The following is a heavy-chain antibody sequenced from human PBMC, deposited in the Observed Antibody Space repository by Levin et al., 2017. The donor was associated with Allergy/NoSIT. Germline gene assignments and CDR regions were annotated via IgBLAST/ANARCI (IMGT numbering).Heavy chain of an antibody. CDR1: GATFRHYA. J-gene: IGHJ4*02. Sequence: KISCKASGATFRHYALSWVRQAPGQGFEWVGGIFPVFGSTNYAQLFHGRVNITADESTSTANMELSSLRFDDTAVYYCVTSSAYSYRHYYFDYWGQGALVTVSS. V-gene: IGHV1-69*01. CDR2: IFPVFGST. CDR3: VTSSAYSYRHYYFDY. D-gene: IGHD5-18*01.